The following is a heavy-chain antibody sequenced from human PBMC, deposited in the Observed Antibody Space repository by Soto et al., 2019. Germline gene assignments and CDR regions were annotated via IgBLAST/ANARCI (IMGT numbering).Heavy chain of an antibody. J-gene: IGHJ1*01. CDR3: ATGEAGIAAHVI. D-gene: IGHD6-6*01. CDR2: VNAYNGNT. V-gene: IGHV1-18*01. CDR1: GYTFTSFG. Sequence: QVQLVQSGPEVKEPGASVKVSCKASGYTFTSFGVNWVRQAPGQGLEWIGWVNAYNGNTKYSQSFQSRATMTADTSTYAASMEVESLITDATATDYWATGEAGIAAHVIWGQVSPVIVS.